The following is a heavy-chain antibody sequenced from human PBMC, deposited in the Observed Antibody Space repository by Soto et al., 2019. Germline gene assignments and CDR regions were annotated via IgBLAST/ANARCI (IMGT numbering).Heavy chain of an antibody. Sequence: ASVKVSCKASGYTFTSYGISWVRQAPGQGLEWMGWISAYNGNTNYAQKFQGRVTMTRNTSISTAYMELSSLRSEDTAVYYCARERLRYFDWLSVNYYYYYGMDVWGQGTTVTVSS. J-gene: IGHJ6*02. CDR3: ARERLRYFDWLSVNYYYYYGMDV. V-gene: IGHV1-18*01. CDR1: GYTFTSYG. CDR2: ISAYNGNT. D-gene: IGHD3-9*01.